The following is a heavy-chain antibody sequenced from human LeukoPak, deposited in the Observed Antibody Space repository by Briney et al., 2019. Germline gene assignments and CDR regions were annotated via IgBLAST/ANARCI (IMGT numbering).Heavy chain of an antibody. J-gene: IGHJ4*02. CDR1: GFTFSSYG. D-gene: IGHD4-17*01. V-gene: IGHV3-30*18. CDR3: AKPDYGDYFDY. Sequence: GGSLRLSCAASGFTFSSYGMHWVRQAPGKGLEWVAVIPYDGSNKYYADSVKGRFTISRDNSKNTLYLQMNSLRAEDTAVYYCAKPDYGDYFDYWGQGTLVTVSS. CDR2: IPYDGSNK.